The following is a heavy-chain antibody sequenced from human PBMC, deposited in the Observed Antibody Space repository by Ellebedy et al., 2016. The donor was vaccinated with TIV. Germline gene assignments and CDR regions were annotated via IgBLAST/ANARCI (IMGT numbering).Heavy chain of an antibody. CDR1: GFTFSSYE. D-gene: IGHD3-16*01. CDR3: ARSYGARTSGP. CDR2: ISGSASVT. J-gene: IGHJ5*02. V-gene: IGHV3-48*03. Sequence: GESLKISCAVSGFTFSSYEMNWVRQAPGKGLEWVSYISGSASVTAYADSVNGRFTISRDNARTSLYLQMNSLRVDDTAMYYCARSYGARTSGPWGQGTLVTVSS.